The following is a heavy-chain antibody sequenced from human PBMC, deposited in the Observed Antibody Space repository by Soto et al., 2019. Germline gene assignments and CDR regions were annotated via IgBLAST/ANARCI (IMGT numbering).Heavy chain of an antibody. Sequence: QVQVVQSGAEVKKPGASVKVSCKASGYTFISYAIHWVRQAPGQRLEWMGWINAGNGNTKYSQKFQGRVTITRDTTARTAYMEPTSPRSEDTAVYYRARRPQGLYYFDYWGQGTLVTVSS. CDR3: ARRPQGLYYFDY. J-gene: IGHJ4*02. V-gene: IGHV1-3*01. CDR2: INAGNGNT. CDR1: GYTFISYA.